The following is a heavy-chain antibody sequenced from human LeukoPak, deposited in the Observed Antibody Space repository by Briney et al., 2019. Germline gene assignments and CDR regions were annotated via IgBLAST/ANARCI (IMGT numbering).Heavy chain of an antibody. V-gene: IGHV4-30-4*08. D-gene: IGHD3-3*01. Sequence: PSETLSLTCTVSGGSISSGDYYWSWIRQPPGKGLEWIGYIYYSGSTYYNPSLKSRVTISVDTSKNQFSLKLSSVTAADTAVYYCARRGLYDFWSGYAFDIWGQGTMVTVSS. CDR3: ARRGLYDFWSGYAFDI. CDR2: IYYSGST. CDR1: GGSISSGDYY. J-gene: IGHJ3*02.